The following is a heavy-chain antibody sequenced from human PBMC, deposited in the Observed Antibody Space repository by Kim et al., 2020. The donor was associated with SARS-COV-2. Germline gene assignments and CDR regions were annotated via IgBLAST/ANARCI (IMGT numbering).Heavy chain of an antibody. CDR1: GGTFSSYA. D-gene: IGHD3-16*01. J-gene: IGHJ6*02. V-gene: IGHV1-69*13. CDR2: IIPIFGTA. Sequence: SVKVSCKASGGTFSSYAISWVRQAPGQGLEWMGGIIPIFGTANYAQKFQGRVTITADESTSTAYMELSSLRAEETAVYYCARGQGEGSISYYYYGMDVWGQGTTVTVSS. CDR3: ARGQGEGSISYYYYGMDV.